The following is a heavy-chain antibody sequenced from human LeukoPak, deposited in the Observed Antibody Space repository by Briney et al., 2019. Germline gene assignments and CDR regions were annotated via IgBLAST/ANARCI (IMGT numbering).Heavy chain of an antibody. D-gene: IGHD3-22*01. V-gene: IGHV3-15*01. CDR2: IKSKTDGGTT. Sequence: GGSLRLSCAASGFTFSNAWMSWVRQAPGKGLEWVGRIKSKTDGGTTDYAAPVKGRFTISRDDSKNTLYLQMNSLKTEDTAVYYCTTERDYYASSGYFTILVYWGQGTLVTVSS. J-gene: IGHJ4*02. CDR1: GFTFSNAW. CDR3: TTERDYYASSGYFTILVY.